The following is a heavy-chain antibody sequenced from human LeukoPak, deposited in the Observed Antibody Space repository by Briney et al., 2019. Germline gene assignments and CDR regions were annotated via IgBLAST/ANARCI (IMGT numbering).Heavy chain of an antibody. Sequence: SLKLSCNASGGTFSSYAISWVRHAPGQGLEWMWGIMPIFGTTNYAQKFQGRVTITADESTSTAYMELSSLRSEDTAVYYCARGGSGSYHTAYYYYGMDVWGQGTTVTVSS. J-gene: IGHJ6*02. V-gene: IGHV1-69*13. D-gene: IGHD3-10*01. CDR1: GGTFSSYA. CDR2: IMPIFGTT. CDR3: ARGGSGSYHTAYYYYGMDV.